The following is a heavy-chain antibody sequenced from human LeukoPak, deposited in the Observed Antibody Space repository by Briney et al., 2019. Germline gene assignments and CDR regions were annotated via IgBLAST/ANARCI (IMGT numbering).Heavy chain of an antibody. J-gene: IGHJ3*02. CDR2: IYYSGSI. Sequence: PSETLSLTCTVSGGSISSSSYYWGWVRQPPGKGLEWIGSIYYSGSIYYNPSLKSRLTVSIDTSKNQFSLKLSSVTAADTAVYYCARHKKCRGCTCPYGLAFDIWGQGTMVTVSS. CDR1: GGSISSSSYY. D-gene: IGHD2-15*01. V-gene: IGHV4-39*01. CDR3: ARHKKCRGCTCPYGLAFDI.